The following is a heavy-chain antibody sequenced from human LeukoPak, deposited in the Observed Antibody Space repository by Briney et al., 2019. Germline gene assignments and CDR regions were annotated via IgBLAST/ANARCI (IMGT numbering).Heavy chain of an antibody. Sequence: GGSLRLSCAASGFTFSSYGMSWVRQAPGKGPEWVSAISGSGGSTYYADSVKGRFTISRDNSKNTLYLQMNSLRAEDTAVYYCAKEGGRIRGVNGFDYWGQGTLVTVSS. V-gene: IGHV3-23*01. J-gene: IGHJ4*02. CDR2: ISGSGGST. D-gene: IGHD3-10*01. CDR1: GFTFSSYG. CDR3: AKEGGRIRGVNGFDY.